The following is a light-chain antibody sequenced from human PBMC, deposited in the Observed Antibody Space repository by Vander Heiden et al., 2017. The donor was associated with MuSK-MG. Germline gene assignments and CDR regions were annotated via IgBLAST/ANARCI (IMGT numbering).Light chain of an antibody. CDR2: AAS. V-gene: IGKV1-39*01. Sequence: DIQMTQSPSSLSASVGDRVTLTRRASQSISNYLNWYQQKPGQAPRLLIYAASSMHSGIPARFSGSESGTDFTLTISSLEPEDFAAYYCQQYSSSPHTFGQGTKVDIK. J-gene: IGKJ1*01. CDR1: QSISNY. CDR3: QQYSSSPHT.